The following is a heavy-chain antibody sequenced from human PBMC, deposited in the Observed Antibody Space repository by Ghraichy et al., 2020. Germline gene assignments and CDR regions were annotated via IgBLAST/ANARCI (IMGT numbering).Heavy chain of an antibody. V-gene: IGHV4-34*01. CDR1: GGSFSGYY. Sequence: SETLSLTCAVYGGSFSGYYWSWIRQPPGKGLEWIGEINHSGSTNYNPSLKSRVTISVDTSKNQFSLKLSSVTAADTAVYYCARGGGVSWFGELFNLDYWGQGTLVTVSS. CDR2: INHSGST. J-gene: IGHJ4*02. D-gene: IGHD3-10*01. CDR3: ARGGGVSWFGELFNLDY.